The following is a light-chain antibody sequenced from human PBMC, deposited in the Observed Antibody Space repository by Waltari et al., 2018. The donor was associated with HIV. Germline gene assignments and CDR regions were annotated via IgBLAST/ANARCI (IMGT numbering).Light chain of an antibody. V-gene: IGLV2-14*01. CDR3: SSFTSSSTLI. CDR1: TSDVGGYNY. J-gene: IGLJ1*01. CDR2: EVS. Sequence: QSALTQPASVSGSPGQSITISCTGTTSDVGGYNYVSWYQQHPGKAPKVMIFEVSDRPSEVTNRFSGSKSGNTASLTISGLQAEDEADYYCSSFTSSSTLIFGTGTKVTVL.